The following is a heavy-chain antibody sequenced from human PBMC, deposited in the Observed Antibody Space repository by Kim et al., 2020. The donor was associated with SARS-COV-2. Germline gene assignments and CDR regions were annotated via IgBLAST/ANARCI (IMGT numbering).Heavy chain of an antibody. CDR2: ISYDGSNK. Sequence: GGSLRLSCAASGFTFSSYAMHWVRQAPGKGLEWVAVISYDGSNKYYADSVKGRFTISRDNSKNTLYLQMNSLRAEDTAVYYCASLGATAAGSPPSGDYWGQGTLVTVSS. V-gene: IGHV3-30*04. D-gene: IGHD6-13*01. J-gene: IGHJ4*02. CDR1: GFTFSSYA. CDR3: ASLGATAAGSPPSGDY.